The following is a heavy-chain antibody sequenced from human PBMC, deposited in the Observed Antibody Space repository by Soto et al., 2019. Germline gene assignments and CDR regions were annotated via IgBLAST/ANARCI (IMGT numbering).Heavy chain of an antibody. Sequence: SETLSLTCAVYGGSFSGYYWSWIRQPPGKGLEWIGEINHSGSTNYNPSLKSRVTISVDTSKNQFSLKLSSVTAADTAVYYCARSHVGLYSYGYRYYYYYMDGWGKGTTVTVSS. CDR1: GGSFSGYY. V-gene: IGHV4-34*01. D-gene: IGHD5-18*01. CDR3: ARSHVGLYSYGYRYYYYYMDG. CDR2: INHSGST. J-gene: IGHJ6*03.